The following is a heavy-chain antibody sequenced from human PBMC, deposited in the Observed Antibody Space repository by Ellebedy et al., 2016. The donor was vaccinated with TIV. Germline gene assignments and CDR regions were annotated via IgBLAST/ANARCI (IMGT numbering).Heavy chain of an antibody. CDR1: GFTFSSYW. D-gene: IGHD5-18*01. V-gene: IGHV3-7*01. J-gene: IGHJ6*02. CDR3: ARGYTYGYTPPYYYYAMDV. CDR2: IKQGGSEK. Sequence: GESLKISXAASGFTFSSYWMSWVRQAPGKGLEWVANIKQGGSEKYYVDSVKGRFTISRDDAKKSLYLQMNSLRADDTAVYYCARGYTYGYTPPYYYYAMDVWGQGTTVTVSS.